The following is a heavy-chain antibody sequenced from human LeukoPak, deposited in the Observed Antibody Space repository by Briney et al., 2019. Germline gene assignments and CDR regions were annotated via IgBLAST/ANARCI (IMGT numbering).Heavy chain of an antibody. CDR2: IYYSGST. J-gene: IGHJ4*02. V-gene: IGHV4-39*07. Sequence: SETLSLTCTVSGGSISSSTYYWGWIRQPPGKGLEWIGNIYYSGSTNYNPSLKSRVTISVDKSKNQFSLKLSSVTAADTAVYYCARDFAAVAGLDYWGQGTLVTVSS. CDR3: ARDFAAVAGLDY. CDR1: GGSISSSTYY. D-gene: IGHD6-19*01.